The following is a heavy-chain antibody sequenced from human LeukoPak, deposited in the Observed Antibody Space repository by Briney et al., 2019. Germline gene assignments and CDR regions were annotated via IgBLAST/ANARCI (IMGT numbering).Heavy chain of an antibody. Sequence: ASVKVSCKASGYTFTSYAMNWVRQAPGQGLEWMGWINTNTGNPTYAQGFTGRFVFSLDTSVSTAYLQISSLKAEDTAVYYCARDARVAGTRGSFEEEYYFDYWGQGTLVTVSS. CDR1: GYTFTSYA. CDR3: ARDARVAGTRGSFEEEYYFDY. V-gene: IGHV7-4-1*02. J-gene: IGHJ4*02. CDR2: INTNTGNP. D-gene: IGHD6-19*01.